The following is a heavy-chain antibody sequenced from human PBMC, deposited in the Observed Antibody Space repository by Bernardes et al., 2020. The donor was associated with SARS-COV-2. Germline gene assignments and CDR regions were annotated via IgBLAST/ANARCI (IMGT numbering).Heavy chain of an antibody. J-gene: IGHJ4*02. CDR1: GFTFSSYA. Sequence: GGSLRLSCAASGFTFSSYAMHWVRQAPGKGLEWVAVISYDGSNKYYADSVKGRFTISRDNSNNSLYLQMSSLRAEDTAVYYCARDTGYNSGFYWGQGTLVTVSS. CDR3: ARDTGYNSGFY. V-gene: IGHV3-30-3*01. D-gene: IGHD6-19*01. CDR2: ISYDGSNK.